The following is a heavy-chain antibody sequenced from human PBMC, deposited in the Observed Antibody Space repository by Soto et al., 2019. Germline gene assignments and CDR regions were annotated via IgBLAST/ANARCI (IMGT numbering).Heavy chain of an antibody. V-gene: IGHV2-5*02. J-gene: IGHJ4*02. CDR2: IYWDDDK. D-gene: IGHD3-22*01. CDR3: VHNDGITMTPAY. CDR1: GFSLSTSGVG. Sequence: QITLKESGPTLVKPTQTLTLTCTFSGFSLSTSGVGVGWIRQPPGKALEWLALIYWDDDKRYSPSLKSRLTTPKETTKSQAGLKMTNMDTGDTATYYCVHNDGITMTPAYWGQGTMVTDS.